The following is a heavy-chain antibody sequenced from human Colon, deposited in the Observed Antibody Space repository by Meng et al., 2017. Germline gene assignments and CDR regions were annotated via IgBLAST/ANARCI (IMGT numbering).Heavy chain of an antibody. CDR3: AREEDASGNFYFDY. CDR1: GFTFNNYW. D-gene: IGHD3-10*01. J-gene: IGHJ4*02. V-gene: IGHV3-7*01. CDR2: IKQDGSDK. Sequence: GESLKISCAASGFTFNNYWMTWVRQAPGKGLERVANIKQDGSDKYYVDSVKGRFTISRDNANNSLYLQMNSLRADDTAVYYCAREEDASGNFYFDYWGQGTLVTVSS.